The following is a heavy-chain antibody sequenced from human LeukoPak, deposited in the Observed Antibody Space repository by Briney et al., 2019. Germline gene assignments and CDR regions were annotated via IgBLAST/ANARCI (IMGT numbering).Heavy chain of an antibody. CDR2: IYYSGST. J-gene: IGHJ4*02. V-gene: IGHV4-59*01. CDR3: ASSSDSGIFDY. Sequence: SETLSLTCTVSGGSISSYYWSWIRQPPGKGLEWIGYIYYSGSTNYNPSLKSRVTISVDTSKNQFSLKLSSVTAADTAAYYCASSSDSGIFDYWGQGTLVTVSS. D-gene: IGHD6-6*01. CDR1: GGSISSYY.